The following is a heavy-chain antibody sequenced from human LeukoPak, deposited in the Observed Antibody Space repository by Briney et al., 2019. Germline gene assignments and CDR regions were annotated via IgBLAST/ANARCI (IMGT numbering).Heavy chain of an antibody. CDR1: GFTFSSYA. V-gene: IGHV3-30-3*01. J-gene: IGHJ4*02. CDR3: ARPRTRAAAGRYYFDY. CDR2: ISYDGSNK. Sequence: GRSLRLSCAASGFTFSSYAMHWVRQAPGKGLEWVAVISYDGSNKYYADSVKGRFTISRDNSKNTLYLQMNSLRAEDMAVYYCARPRTRAAAGRYYFDYWGQGTLVTVSS. D-gene: IGHD6-13*01.